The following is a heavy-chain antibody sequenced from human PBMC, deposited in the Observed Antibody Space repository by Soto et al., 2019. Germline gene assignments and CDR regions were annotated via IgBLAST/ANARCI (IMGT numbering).Heavy chain of an antibody. V-gene: IGHV4-59*01. CDR2: IFHSGNA. CDR1: GGSMRNVY. D-gene: IGHD2-15*01. Sequence: SETLSLTGTVSGGSMRNVYWSWIRQPPGKRLEWIGFIFHSGNAKYNPSLKSRATISIDTSKSQFSLSLDSVTAADTAVYFCARAHAPTLPFDYWGLGTLVTVS. J-gene: IGHJ4*01. CDR3: ARAHAPTLPFDY.